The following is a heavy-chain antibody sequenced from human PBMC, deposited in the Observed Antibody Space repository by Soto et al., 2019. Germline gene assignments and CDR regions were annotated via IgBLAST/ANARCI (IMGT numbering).Heavy chain of an antibody. CDR3: ARVARLHDMPFDY. J-gene: IGHJ4*02. CDR2: IWYDGSNK. D-gene: IGHD3-9*01. CDR1: GFTFSSYG. V-gene: IGHV3-33*01. Sequence: QVQLVESGGGVVQPGRSLRLSCAASGFTFSSYGMHWVRQAPGKGLEWVAVIWYDGSNKYYADSVKGRFTISRDNSKNTLYLQMNSLRAEDTAVYYCARVARLHDMPFDYWGQGTLVTVSS.